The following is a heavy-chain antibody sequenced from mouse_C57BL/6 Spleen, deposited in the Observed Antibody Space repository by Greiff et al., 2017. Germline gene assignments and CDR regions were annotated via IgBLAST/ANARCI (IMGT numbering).Heavy chain of an antibody. V-gene: IGHV1-80*01. J-gene: IGHJ4*01. CDR3: ARSDYYGNYVYAMDY. CDR2: IYPGDGDT. CDR1: GYAFSSYW. Sequence: QVQLQQSGAELVKPGASVKISCKASGYAFSSYWMHWVKQRPGKGLEWIGQIYPGDGDTNYNGKFKGKATLTADKSSSTAYMQLSSLTSEDSAVYSCARSDYYGNYVYAMDYWGQGTSVTVSS. D-gene: IGHD2-1*01.